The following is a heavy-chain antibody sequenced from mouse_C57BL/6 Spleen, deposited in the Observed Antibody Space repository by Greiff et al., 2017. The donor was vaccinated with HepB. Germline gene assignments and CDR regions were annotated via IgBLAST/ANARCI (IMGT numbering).Heavy chain of an antibody. J-gene: IGHJ3*01. CDR1: GYAFSSSW. Sequence: QVQLQQSGPELVKPGASVKISCKASGYAFSSSWMNWVKQRPGKGLEWIGRIYPGDGDTNYNGKFKGKATLTADKSSSTAYMQLSSLTSEDSAVYFCARSGYSSGYVGFAYWGQGTLVTVSA. V-gene: IGHV1-82*01. CDR2: IYPGDGDT. CDR3: ARSGYSSGYVGFAY. D-gene: IGHD3-2*02.